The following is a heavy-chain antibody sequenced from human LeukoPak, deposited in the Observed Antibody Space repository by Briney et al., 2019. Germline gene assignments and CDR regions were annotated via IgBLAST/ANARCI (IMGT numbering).Heavy chain of an antibody. D-gene: IGHD1-26*01. CDR3: ARHSGTNYYYYGMDV. CDR2: ISFNGANT. Sequence: GGSLRLSCAASGFTFSTYAMSWVRQAPGKGLEWVSAISFNGANTYYADSVKGRFTISRDNPKNTLYLQMNSLRAEDTAVYYCARHSGTNYYYYGMDVWGQGTTVTVSS. J-gene: IGHJ6*02. V-gene: IGHV3-23*01. CDR1: GFTFSTYA.